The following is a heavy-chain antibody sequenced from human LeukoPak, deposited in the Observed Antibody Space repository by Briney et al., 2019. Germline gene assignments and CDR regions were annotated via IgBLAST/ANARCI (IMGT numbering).Heavy chain of an antibody. D-gene: IGHD3-10*02. CDR3: ARDHPDPVFGAMGAFFDY. V-gene: IGHV3-30*02. CDR1: GFTFSSYG. J-gene: IGHJ4*02. Sequence: PGGSLRLSCAASGFTFSSYGMHWVRQAPGKGLEWVAFIRYDGSNKYYADSVKGRFTISRDNSKNTLYLQMNSLRAEDTAVYYCARDHPDPVFGAMGAFFDYWGQGTLVTASS. CDR2: IRYDGSNK.